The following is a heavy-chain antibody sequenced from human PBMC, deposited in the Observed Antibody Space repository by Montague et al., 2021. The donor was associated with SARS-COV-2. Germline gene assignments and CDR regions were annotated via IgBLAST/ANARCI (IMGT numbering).Heavy chain of an antibody. CDR3: ASDFKNSYAMDV. J-gene: IGHJ6*02. V-gene: IGHV4-39*07. CDR1: GGSISTTSYY. Sequence: SETLSLTCTVSGGSISTTSYYWGWIRQAQGKGLVWNASIFYSGTTNYNPTLRSRVTISVQKTKNQFSLTVASVTAADTAIYFCASDFKNSYAMDVWGQGTPVTVSS. CDR2: IFYSGTT.